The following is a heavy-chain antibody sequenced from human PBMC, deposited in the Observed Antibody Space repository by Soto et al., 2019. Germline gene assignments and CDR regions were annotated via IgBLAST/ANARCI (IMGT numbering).Heavy chain of an antibody. V-gene: IGHV1-69*01. J-gene: IGHJ5*02. CDR3: AGEGDWFDP. D-gene: IGHD3-10*01. CDR2: IIPIFGKA. Sequence: QVQLGQYGAEVKKPGFSVKFSCKDPGGTFSSYAISWVRQAPGQGLEWMGGIIPIFGKANCAQKFQGRVTITADESTSTAYMELSSLRSEDTAVYYCAGEGDWFDPWGQVSLVTVSS. CDR1: GGTFSSYA.